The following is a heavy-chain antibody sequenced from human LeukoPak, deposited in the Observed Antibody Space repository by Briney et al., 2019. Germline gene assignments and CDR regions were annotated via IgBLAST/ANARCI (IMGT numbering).Heavy chain of an antibody. D-gene: IGHD5-24*01. CDR2: MYNSGST. CDR3: ARADGYYYYGMDV. V-gene: IGHV4-61*02. J-gene: IGHJ6*02. Sequence: PSQTLSLTCTVSSGSISSGSYYWRWIRRPAGKGLEWIGRMYNSGSTNYNPSLKSRVTISVDTSKNQFSLKLSSVTAADTAVYYCARADGYYYYGMDVWGQGTTVTVSS. CDR1: SGSISSGSYY.